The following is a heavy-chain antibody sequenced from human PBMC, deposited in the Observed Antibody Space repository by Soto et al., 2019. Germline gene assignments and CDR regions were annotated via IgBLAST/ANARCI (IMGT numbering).Heavy chain of an antibody. CDR3: ARKAGPTQFYYDS. D-gene: IGHD4-4*01. Sequence: GGSLRLSCAASGFTVSRHYISWVRQAPGKGLEWVSVIYAAGSTYYADSVKGRFTTSRDNSKNIVYLQMDSLRAEDTAVYYCARKAGPTQFYYDSWGQGIRVTVSS. CDR2: IYAAGST. J-gene: IGHJ4*02. V-gene: IGHV3-53*01. CDR1: GFTVSRHY.